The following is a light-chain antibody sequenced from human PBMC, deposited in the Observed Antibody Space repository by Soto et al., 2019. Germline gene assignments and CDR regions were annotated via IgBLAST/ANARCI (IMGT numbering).Light chain of an antibody. CDR1: SIGSKS. CDR3: QVWDITSDHVI. Sequence: SYELTQAPSVSVAPGQTARIACGGNSIGSKSVHWYQQKSGQAPVLVVYDDSDRPSGTPERFSGSNSGNTATLTISRVEAGDEADYFCQVWDITSDHVIFGGGTKLTVL. V-gene: IGLV3-21*02. J-gene: IGLJ2*01. CDR2: DDS.